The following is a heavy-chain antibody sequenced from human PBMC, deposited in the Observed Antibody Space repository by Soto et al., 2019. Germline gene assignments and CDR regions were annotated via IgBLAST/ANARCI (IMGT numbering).Heavy chain of an antibody. D-gene: IGHD6-13*01. J-gene: IGHJ6*02. CDR1: GYTFTSYA. Sequence: QVQLVQSGAEVKKPGASVKVSCKASGYTFTSYAMHWVRQAPGQRLEWMGWINAGNGNTKYSQKFQGRVTITRDTSASTAYLELSSLRSEDTAVYYCARRLSSSWYEYYYGMDVWGQGTTVTVSS. CDR2: INAGNGNT. V-gene: IGHV1-3*01. CDR3: ARRLSSSWYEYYYGMDV.